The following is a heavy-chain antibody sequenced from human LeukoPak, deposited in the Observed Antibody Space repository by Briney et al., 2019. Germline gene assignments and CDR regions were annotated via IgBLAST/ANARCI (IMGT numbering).Heavy chain of an antibody. Sequence: SETLSLTCTASGGSVTTYYWSWIRQPPGKEPEWIGFFHYTGSTDYNPSLKSRVTISVDTSQNQFSLKLSSVTAADTAVYYCARGREEFYYDSSGYYYFDNWGQGNLVTVSS. CDR1: GGSVTTYY. CDR2: FHYTGST. J-gene: IGHJ4*02. V-gene: IGHV4-59*02. CDR3: ARGREEFYYDSSGYYYFDN. D-gene: IGHD3-22*01.